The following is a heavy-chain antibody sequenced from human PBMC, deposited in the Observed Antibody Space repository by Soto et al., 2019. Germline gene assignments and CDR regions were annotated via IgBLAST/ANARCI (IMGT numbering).Heavy chain of an antibody. V-gene: IGHV4-4*02. CDR2: IYHSGSA. CDR1: DGSISSSNW. D-gene: IGHD5-18*01. Sequence: QVQLQESGPGLVKPSGPLSLTCAVSDGSISSSNWWSWVRHPPGKGLEWIGEIYHSGSAHYNPSLNSRVTISVDKSKTHFSLKLSSVTAADTAVYSCARTPWDGYTGYYFDYWGQGTLGTVSS. CDR3: ARTPWDGYTGYYFDY. J-gene: IGHJ4*02.